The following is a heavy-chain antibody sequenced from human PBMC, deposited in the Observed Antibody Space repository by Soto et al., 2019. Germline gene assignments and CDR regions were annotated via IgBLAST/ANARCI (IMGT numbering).Heavy chain of an antibody. CDR1: GYTFTSYY. J-gene: IGHJ3*02. CDR2: INPSGGST. D-gene: IGHD3-10*01. V-gene: IGHV1-46*03. Sequence: QVQLVQSGAEVKKPGASVKVSCKASGYTFTSYYMHSVRQAPGQGLEWMGIINPSGGSTSYAQKFQGRVTMTRDTSTSTVYMELSSLRSEGTAVYYCARDLIIDASLYGAGSENAFDIWGQGTMVTVSS. CDR3: ARDLIIDASLYGAGSENAFDI.